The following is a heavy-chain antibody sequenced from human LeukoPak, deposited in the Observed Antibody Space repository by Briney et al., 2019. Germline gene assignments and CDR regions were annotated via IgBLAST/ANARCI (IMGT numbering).Heavy chain of an antibody. J-gene: IGHJ3*02. D-gene: IGHD6-13*01. CDR3: ARDLSEGIPDAFDI. CDR2: IYYSGST. CDR1: GGSISSSSYY. V-gene: IGHV4-39*07. Sequence: PSETLSLTCTVSGGSISSSSYYWGWIRQPPGKGLEWIGSIYYSGSTYYNPSLKSRVTISVDTSKNQFSLKLSFVTAADTAVYYCARDLSEGIPDAFDIWGQGTMVTVSS.